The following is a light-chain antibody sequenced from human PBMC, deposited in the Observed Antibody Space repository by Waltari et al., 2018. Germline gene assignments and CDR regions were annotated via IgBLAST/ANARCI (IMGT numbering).Light chain of an antibody. CDR3: QQYGSSPLT. J-gene: IGKJ4*01. CDR1: QSVSSSY. CDR2: GAS. Sequence: CRASQSVSSSYLAWYQQKPGQAPRLLIYGASSRATGIPDRFSGSGSGTDFTLTISRLEPEDFAVYYYQQYGSSPLTFGGGTKVEIK. V-gene: IGKV3-20*01.